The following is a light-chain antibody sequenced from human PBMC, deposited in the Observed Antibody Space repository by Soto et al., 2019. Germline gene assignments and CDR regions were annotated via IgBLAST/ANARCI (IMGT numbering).Light chain of an antibody. J-gene: IGKJ1*01. CDR1: ESISTW. Sequence: DLQMTQSPSTLSASVGDRVTITCRASESISTWLAWYQQKPGKAPNLLIYKASSLESGVPSRFSGSGSGTEFTLTISSLQPDDFATYYCQHYNSYSEAFGQGTKVDIK. V-gene: IGKV1-5*03. CDR2: KAS. CDR3: QHYNSYSEA.